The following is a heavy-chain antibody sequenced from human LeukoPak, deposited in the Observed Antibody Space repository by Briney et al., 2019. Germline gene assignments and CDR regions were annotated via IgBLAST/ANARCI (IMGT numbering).Heavy chain of an antibody. Sequence: SETLSLTCTVSGGSISRSNWWSWVRQPPGKGLEWIGEIHDTGSTNYNPPLKSRVTMSLDKSKNRFSLNLNSVTAADTAVYYCATYYDILSGYTFDHWGQGTLVAVSS. V-gene: IGHV4-4*02. CDR3: ATYYDILSGYTFDH. CDR1: GGSISRSNW. J-gene: IGHJ4*02. D-gene: IGHD3-9*01. CDR2: IHDTGST.